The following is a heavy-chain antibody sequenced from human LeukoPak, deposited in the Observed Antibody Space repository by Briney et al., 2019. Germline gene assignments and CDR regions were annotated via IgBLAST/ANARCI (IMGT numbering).Heavy chain of an antibody. CDR2: SSRSGGTM. Sequence: GGSLRLSCAASGFTFSSYEMNWVRQAPGKGLEWVSYSSRSGGTMFHADSVRGRFTISRDNAKNSLYLQMNSLRVEDTALYYCARDTFGDTAMDLLDYWGQGTLVTVSS. D-gene: IGHD5-18*01. CDR3: ARDTFGDTAMDLLDY. CDR1: GFTFSSYE. J-gene: IGHJ4*02. V-gene: IGHV3-48*03.